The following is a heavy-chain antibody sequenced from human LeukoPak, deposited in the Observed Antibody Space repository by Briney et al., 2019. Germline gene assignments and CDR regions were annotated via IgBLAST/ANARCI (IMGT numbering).Heavy chain of an antibody. CDR1: GFTFDDYA. Sequence: GGSLRLSCAASGFTFDDYAMHWVRQAPGKGLKWVSLISWDGGSTSYADSVKGRFTISRDNSKNSLYLQMNSLRAEDTALYYCAKDSLAVAGESFLEYWGQGTQVTVSS. CDR2: ISWDGGST. CDR3: AKDSLAVAGESFLEY. V-gene: IGHV3-43D*03. D-gene: IGHD6-19*01. J-gene: IGHJ4*02.